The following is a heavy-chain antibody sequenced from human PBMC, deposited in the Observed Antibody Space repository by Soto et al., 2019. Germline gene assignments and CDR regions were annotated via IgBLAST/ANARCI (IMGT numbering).Heavy chain of an antibody. Sequence: QVQLVESGGGVVQPGRSLRLSCAASGFSFSTYAMHWVRQAPGKGLEWMAVIPDDGDKIHYADSVKGRFTISRDNSKNTLYLQIYSLRVEDTAVYYCVRGNCYDCWNIDYWGQGVLVTVSS. V-gene: IGHV3-30-3*01. CDR1: GFSFSTYA. J-gene: IGHJ4*02. CDR2: IPDDGDKI. D-gene: IGHD2-21*02. CDR3: VRGNCYDCWNIDY.